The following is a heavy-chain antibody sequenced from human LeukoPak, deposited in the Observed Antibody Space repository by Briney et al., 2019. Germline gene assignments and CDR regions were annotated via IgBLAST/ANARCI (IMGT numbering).Heavy chain of an antibody. CDR2: IYSGGNT. CDR3: ARVDYGNNFDY. V-gene: IGHV3-53*01. D-gene: IGHD4/OR15-4a*01. J-gene: IGHJ4*02. Sequence: GSLRLSCAASGFTVSNNYMSWVRQAPGKGLEWVSVIYSGGNTYYADSVKGRFTISRDNAKNSLYLQMNSLRAEDTAVYYCARVDYGNNFDYWRQGTLVTVSS. CDR1: GFTVSNNY.